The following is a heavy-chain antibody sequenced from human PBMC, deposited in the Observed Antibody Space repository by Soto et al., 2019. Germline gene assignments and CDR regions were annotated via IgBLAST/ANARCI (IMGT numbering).Heavy chain of an antibody. CDR3: AKRDSGSGRSPPLINY. V-gene: IGHV3-23*01. J-gene: IGHJ4*02. CDR2: VGGGGDNT. D-gene: IGHD3-10*01. Sequence: EVQLLESGGGLVQPGGSLRLSCAASGFTFSSYSMNWVRQAPGKGLEWVASVGGGGDNTFYADSVEGRFTISRDDSQNPLYRTMNSRRAEDTAVYFCAKRDSGSGRSPPLINYGGQGTLVTVSS. CDR1: GFTFSSYS.